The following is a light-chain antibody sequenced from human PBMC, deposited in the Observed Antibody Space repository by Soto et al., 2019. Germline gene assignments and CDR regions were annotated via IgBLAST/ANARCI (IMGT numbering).Light chain of an antibody. V-gene: IGKV1-33*01. CDR3: QHSNNLPIT. J-gene: IGKJ5*01. Sequence: IQFSTSPSSLSASVGARVTITCQASQDISNYLNWYQQKPGKAPKLLIYDASILEKGVPSRFSGSGSGKDFTFTISSLQPEDVATYFCQHSNNLPITFGQGTRLEIK. CDR2: DAS. CDR1: QDISNY.